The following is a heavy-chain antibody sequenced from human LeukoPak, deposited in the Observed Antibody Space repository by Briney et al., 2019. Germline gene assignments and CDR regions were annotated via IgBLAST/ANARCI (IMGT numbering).Heavy chain of an antibody. CDR2: INKDGSEK. Sequence: GGSLRLSCAASGFSFSTYSLSWLRQAPGKGLEWVAKINKDGSEKGYVDSVKGRFTISRDNAKGSLYLQLNSLRAEDTAVYYCARGFQRGDSPVWGQGTLVTVSS. CDR1: GFSFSTYS. CDR3: ARGFQRGDSPV. V-gene: IGHV3-7*01. J-gene: IGHJ4*02. D-gene: IGHD2-21*02.